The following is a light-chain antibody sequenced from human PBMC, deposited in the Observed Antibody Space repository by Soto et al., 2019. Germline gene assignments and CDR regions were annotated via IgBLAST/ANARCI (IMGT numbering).Light chain of an antibody. Sequence: IQVTQSPSSLSASVGDRVTITCRASLDIRNELDWYQQKPGKAPKRLIYDASTLQDWVPSRFSGDGSGTEFTLTISSLQPDDFATYYCQQYNSYSPRTFGQGTKVEIK. CDR2: DAS. CDR3: QQYNSYSPRT. CDR1: LDIRNE. J-gene: IGKJ1*01. V-gene: IGKV1-17*01.